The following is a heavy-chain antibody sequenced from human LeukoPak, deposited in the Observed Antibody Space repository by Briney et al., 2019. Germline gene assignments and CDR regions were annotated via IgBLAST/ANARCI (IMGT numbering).Heavy chain of an antibody. CDR3: ARAPYSSSPYYYGMDV. J-gene: IGHJ6*02. D-gene: IGHD6-13*01. V-gene: IGHV4-59*01. Sequence: SETLSLTCSVSGGSISSDHWSWIRQPPGKGLEWIGHIYYSGSTNYNPSLKSRVPMSVDTSKNQFSLNLNSVTAADTAVYYCARAPYSSSPYYYGMDVWGQGTKVTVSS. CDR2: IYYSGST. CDR1: GGSISSDH.